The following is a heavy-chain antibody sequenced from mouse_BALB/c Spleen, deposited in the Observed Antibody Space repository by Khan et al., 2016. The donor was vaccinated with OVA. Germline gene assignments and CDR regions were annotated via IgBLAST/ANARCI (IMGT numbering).Heavy chain of an antibody. D-gene: IGHD1-2*01. V-gene: IGHV1-77*01. CDR1: GYTFTDYY. J-gene: IGHJ3*01. CDR2: ISPGSGDT. Sequence: QVQLQQSGAELARPGASVKLSCKASGYTFTDYYINWVKQRTGQGLEWIGEISPGSGDTYYNERFKGKATLTADKSSSTAYMQLSSLTSDASAVYFCARSNYFGYTFAYWGQGTLVTVSA. CDR3: ARSNYFGYTFAY.